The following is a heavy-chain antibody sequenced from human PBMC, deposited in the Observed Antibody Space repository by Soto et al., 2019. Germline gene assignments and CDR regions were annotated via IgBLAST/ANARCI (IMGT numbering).Heavy chain of an antibody. J-gene: IGHJ6*02. V-gene: IGHV4-31*03. CDR3: AREPVFPGSYGMDV. CDR1: GGSISSGGYY. CDR2: IYYSGST. D-gene: IGHD2-21*01. Sequence: QVQLQESGPGLVKPSQTLSLTCTVSGGSISSGGYYWSWIRQHPGKGLEWIGYIYYSGSTYYNPSRKSRVTISVDTSKNQFSLKLSSVSAADTAVYYCAREPVFPGSYGMDVRGQGTTVTVSS.